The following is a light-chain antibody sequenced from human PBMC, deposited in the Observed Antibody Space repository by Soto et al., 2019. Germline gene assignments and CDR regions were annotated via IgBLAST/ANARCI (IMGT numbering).Light chain of an antibody. J-gene: IGKJ4*01. CDR2: ATS. Sequence: DIQMTQSPSSLSASLGDRVTITCRASQNIDNYVNWYQQKPGNAPKLLIYATSALQSGDPSRFSGSGSWTEFTLTISSLQAEDFATYFGQESYISTAVSFGGGTKVEIK. V-gene: IGKV1-39*01. CDR3: QESYISTAVS. CDR1: QNIDNY.